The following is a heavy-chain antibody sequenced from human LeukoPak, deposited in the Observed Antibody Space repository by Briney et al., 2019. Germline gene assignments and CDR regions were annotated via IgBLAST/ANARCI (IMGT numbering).Heavy chain of an antibody. CDR1: GFTVSRYD. D-gene: IGHD3-10*01. CDR3: VRDHYGMDV. J-gene: IGHJ6*02. V-gene: IGHV3-13*01. Sequence: GGSLRLSCAASGFTVSRYDMHWVRQETGKGLEWVSSFGIVGDTYYPGSVKGRFTMSRENASNTVHLQMNSLRDGDTAVYYCVRDHYGMDVWGQGTTVTVSS. CDR2: FGIVGDT.